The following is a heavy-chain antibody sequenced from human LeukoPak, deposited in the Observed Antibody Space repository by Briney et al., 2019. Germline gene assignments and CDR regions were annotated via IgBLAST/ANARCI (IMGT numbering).Heavy chain of an antibody. CDR3: ARYLVGAEGFDY. Sequence: GASVKVSCKASGYTFTSYDINWVRQATGQGLEWMGWMNPNSGNTGYAQKFQGRVTMTRNTSISTAYMELSSLGSEDTAVYYCARYLVGAEGFDYWGQGTLVTVSS. V-gene: IGHV1-8*01. D-gene: IGHD1-26*01. CDR1: GYTFTSYD. CDR2: MNPNSGNT. J-gene: IGHJ4*02.